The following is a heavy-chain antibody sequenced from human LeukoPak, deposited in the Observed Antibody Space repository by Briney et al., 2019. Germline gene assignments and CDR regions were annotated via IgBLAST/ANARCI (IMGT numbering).Heavy chain of an antibody. CDR1: GYAFSMYSTYT. CDR2: VNAGFGET. CDR3: ARDPDTTDWAGVY. Sequence: VASVKVSCKASGYAFSMYSTYTIHWVRQAPGQRPEWMGWVNAGFGETRYRQKFQGRVTLSADTSANTVYMELNSLTSEDTAVYYCARDPDTTDWAGVYWGKGPLVTVSS. V-gene: IGHV1-3*01. D-gene: IGHD3-9*01. J-gene: IGHJ4*02.